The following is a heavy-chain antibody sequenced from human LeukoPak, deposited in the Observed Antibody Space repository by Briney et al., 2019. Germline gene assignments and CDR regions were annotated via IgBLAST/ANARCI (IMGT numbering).Heavy chain of an antibody. J-gene: IGHJ4*02. V-gene: IGHV4-39*07. CDR2: IYYSGST. D-gene: IGHD2-21*02. CDR1: GGSISSSSYY. Sequence: SETLSLTCTVSGGSISSSSYYWGWIRQPPGKGLEWIGSIYYSGSTYYNPSLKSRVTISVDTSKNQFSLKLSSVTAADTAVYYCARSSVVVTAIPVWGQGTLVNVSS. CDR3: ARSSVVVTAIPV.